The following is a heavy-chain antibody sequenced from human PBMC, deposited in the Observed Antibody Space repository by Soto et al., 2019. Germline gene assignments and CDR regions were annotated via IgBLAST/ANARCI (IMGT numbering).Heavy chain of an antibody. Sequence: VQLVESGGGLVKPGGSLRLSCAASGFTFSDYYMSWIRQAPGKGLEWVSYISSSGSTIYYADSVKGRFTISRDNAKNSLYLQMNSLRAEDTAVYYCARDREGSAVVATIPHYYYYMDVWGKGTTVTVSS. CDR3: ARDREGSAVVATIPHYYYYMDV. CDR1: GFTFSDYY. J-gene: IGHJ6*03. D-gene: IGHD5-12*01. CDR2: ISSSGSTI. V-gene: IGHV3-11*01.